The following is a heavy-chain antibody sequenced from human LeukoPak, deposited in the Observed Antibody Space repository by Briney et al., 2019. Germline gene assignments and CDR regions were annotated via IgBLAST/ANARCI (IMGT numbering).Heavy chain of an antibody. CDR1: GYTFINYY. V-gene: IGHV1-46*04. CDR3: ARERCDYRWYFDY. D-gene: IGHD4-17*01. J-gene: IGHJ4*02. CDR2: INPAGGST. Sequence: KLSCTASGYTFINYYMHWVRQAPGQGLVWMALINPAGGSTTYARKLKGTVTMTRDTSTSTVYMNLSSLRAEDTAVYYCARERCDYRWYFDYWGQGTLVTVSS.